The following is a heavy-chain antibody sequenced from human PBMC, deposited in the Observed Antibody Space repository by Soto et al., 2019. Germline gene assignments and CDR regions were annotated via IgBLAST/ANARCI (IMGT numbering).Heavy chain of an antibody. CDR1: GYTFTSYG. CDR3: ALPPPKFSYGMDV. CDR2: ISAYNGNT. J-gene: IGHJ6*02. Sequence: QVQLVQSGAEVKKPGASVKVSCKASGYTFTSYGISWVRQAPGQGLEWMGWISAYNGNTNYAQKLQGRVTMTPDTSTSTAYMELRSLRSDDTAVYYRALPPPKFSYGMDVWGQGTTVTVSS. V-gene: IGHV1-18*01.